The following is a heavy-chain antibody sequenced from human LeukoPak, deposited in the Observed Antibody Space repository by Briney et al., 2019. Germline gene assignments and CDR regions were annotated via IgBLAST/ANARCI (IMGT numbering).Heavy chain of an antibody. CDR1: GYTFTGYY. J-gene: IGHJ3*02. CDR3: ASFRDSSSYSNVNAFDI. Sequence: SVKVSCKASGYTFTGYYMHWVRQAPGQGLEWMGWINPNSGGTNYAQKFQGRVTMTRDTSISTAYMELSRLRSDDTAVYYCASFRDSSSYSNVNAFDIWGQGTMVTVSS. CDR2: INPNSGGT. V-gene: IGHV1-2*02. D-gene: IGHD3-22*01.